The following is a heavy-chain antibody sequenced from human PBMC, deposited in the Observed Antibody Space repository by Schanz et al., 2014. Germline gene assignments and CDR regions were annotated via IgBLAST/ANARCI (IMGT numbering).Heavy chain of an antibody. V-gene: IGHV3-7*01. CDR1: GFSFSDYW. CDR3: ARDHPHRGVTGYYNDV. Sequence: EVQLVESEGGLVQPGGSLRLSCEGSGFSFSDYWMGWVRQAPGKGLEWVANIKKDGSENYYADSVKGRFIISRDNAKNSLYLQMNSLRDEDTAVYYCARDHPHRGVTGYYNDVWGQGTSVTVSS. J-gene: IGHJ6*02. D-gene: IGHD3-9*01. CDR2: IKKDGSEN.